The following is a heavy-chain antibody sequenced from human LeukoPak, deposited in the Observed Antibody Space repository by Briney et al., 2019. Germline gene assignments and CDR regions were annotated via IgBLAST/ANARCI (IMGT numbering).Heavy chain of an antibody. CDR1: GFTFSDYT. Sequence: GGSLRLSCAASGFTFSDYTMNWVRQAPGKGLEWVSYIDLSGSTLYYVDSVKGRFTISRDNAKNSLYLQMNSLRAEDTAVYYCARLPLQTGDFDYWGQGTLVTVSS. CDR3: ARLPLQTGDFDY. J-gene: IGHJ4*02. D-gene: IGHD2-8*02. CDR2: IDLSGSTL. V-gene: IGHV3-48*04.